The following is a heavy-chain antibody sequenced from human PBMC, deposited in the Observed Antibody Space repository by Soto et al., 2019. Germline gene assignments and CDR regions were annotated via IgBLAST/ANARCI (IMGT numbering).Heavy chain of an antibody. CDR3: ARMFSRYDPLYYFDF. J-gene: IGHJ4*02. CDR2: ISSGSRAI. D-gene: IGHD1-1*01. CDR1: GFTFSDYY. Sequence: QVQLVESGGGLVKPGGSLTLSCAASGFTFSDYYMSWIRQAPGKGLEWISSISSGSRAIYYAYSGKGRFTISRDNAKNSLYLQMSSLRADDTAVYYCARMFSRYDPLYYFDFWGRGTLVTVSS. V-gene: IGHV3-11*01.